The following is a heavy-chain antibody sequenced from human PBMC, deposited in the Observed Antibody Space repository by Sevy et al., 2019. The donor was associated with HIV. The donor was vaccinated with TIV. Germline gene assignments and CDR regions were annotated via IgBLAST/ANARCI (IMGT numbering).Heavy chain of an antibody. J-gene: IGHJ4*02. Sequence: SESLSLTCTVSGGSISSSSYYWGWIRQPPGKGLEWIGSIYYSGSTYYNPSLKSRVTISVDTSKNQFSLKLSSVTAAESVVYYCARLLDTAMVTGYWGQGTLVTVSS. D-gene: IGHD5-18*01. CDR1: GGSISSSSYY. CDR3: ARLLDTAMVTGY. CDR2: IYYSGST. V-gene: IGHV4-39*01.